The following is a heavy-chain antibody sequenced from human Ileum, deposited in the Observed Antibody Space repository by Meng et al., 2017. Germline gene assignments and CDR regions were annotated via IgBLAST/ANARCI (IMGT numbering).Heavy chain of an antibody. D-gene: IGHD3-22*01. CDR2: FYFSGST. J-gene: IGHJ5*02. V-gene: IGHV4-31*03. Sequence: QGNRQESGPGLVKPSQTLSRTCTVSGDSISSGDHYWTWSRQHPGKGLEWIGYFYFSGSTYYNPSLKSRVSISVDTSKNQFSLRMSSVTAADTAVYYCARYYYDSSGVTWFDPWGQGTLVTVSS. CDR1: GDSISSGDHY. CDR3: ARYYYDSSGVTWFDP.